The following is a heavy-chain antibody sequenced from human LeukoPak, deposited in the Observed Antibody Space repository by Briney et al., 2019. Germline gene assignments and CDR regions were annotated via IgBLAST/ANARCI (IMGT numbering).Heavy chain of an antibody. Sequence: GSLRLSCVASGFTFNNYWMSWVRQAPGKGLEWVANTKEDGSQKNYVESVKGRFTISRDNAKNSLYLQMNRLRAEDTAVYYCARDQRDGMILFDYWGQGKLVIVSS. CDR3: ARDQRDGMILFDY. CDR2: TKEDGSQK. V-gene: IGHV3-7*01. D-gene: IGHD3-16*01. CDR1: GFTFNNYW. J-gene: IGHJ4*02.